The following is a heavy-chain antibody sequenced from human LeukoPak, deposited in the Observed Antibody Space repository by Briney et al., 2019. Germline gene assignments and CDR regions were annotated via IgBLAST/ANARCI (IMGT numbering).Heavy chain of an antibody. J-gene: IGHJ6*03. CDR3: ARLAARGYYYYYYMDV. V-gene: IGHV1-2*02. D-gene: IGHD6-13*01. CDR2: INPNSGGT. CDR1: GYTFTGYY. Sequence: GASVKVSCKASGYTFTGYYMHWVRQAPGQGLEWMGWINPNSGGTNYAQKFQGRVTMTRDTSISTAYMELSRLRSDDTAVYYCARLAARGYYYYYYMDVWGKGTTVTVSS.